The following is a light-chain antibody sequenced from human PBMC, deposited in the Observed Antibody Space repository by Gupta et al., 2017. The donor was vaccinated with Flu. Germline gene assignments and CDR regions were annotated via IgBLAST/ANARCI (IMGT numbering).Light chain of an antibody. CDR2: GAS. CDR3: QQYNSPSPT. Sequence: PATLSVSPGDRATLSCRASQSITSYLAWYQQKPGQAPQLLIYGASTRATGFPSRFSGSGYGTEFSLTISSLQSEDIAVYYCQQYNSPSPTFGQGTNLKIK. CDR1: QSITSY. J-gene: IGKJ2*01. V-gene: IGKV3-15*01.